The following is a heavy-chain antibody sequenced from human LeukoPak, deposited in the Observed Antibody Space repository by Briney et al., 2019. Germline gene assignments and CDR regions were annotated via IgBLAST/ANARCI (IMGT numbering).Heavy chain of an antibody. CDR2: ISGSGGST. V-gene: IGHV3-23*01. CDR1: GFTFSSYA. D-gene: IGHD2-2*01. CDR3: AKDPDIVVVPAAIWFDP. Sequence: GGSLRLSCAASGFTFSSYAMSWVRQAPGKGLEWVSAISGSGGSTYCADSVKGRFTISRDNSKNTLYLQMNSLRAEDTAVYYCAKDPDIVVVPAAIWFDPWGQGTLVTVSS. J-gene: IGHJ5*02.